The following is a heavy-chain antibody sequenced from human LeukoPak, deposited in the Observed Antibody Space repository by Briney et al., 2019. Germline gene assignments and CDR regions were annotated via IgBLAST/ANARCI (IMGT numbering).Heavy chain of an antibody. D-gene: IGHD3-22*01. CDR2: ISGSSGII. Sequence: GGSLRLSCAASGFTFNTYTMNWVRQAPGKGLEWVSYISGSSGIIDYADSVRGRFTISRDNAKNSLYLQMNSLRAEDTAVYYCARGSTYNESSGQVPFDYWGQGTLVTVSS. V-gene: IGHV3-48*01. CDR3: ARGSTYNESSGQVPFDY. CDR1: GFTFNTYT. J-gene: IGHJ4*02.